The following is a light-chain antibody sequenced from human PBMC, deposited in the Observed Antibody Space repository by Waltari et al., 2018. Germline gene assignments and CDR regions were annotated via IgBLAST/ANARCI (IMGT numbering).Light chain of an antibody. J-gene: IGKJ2*01. CDR1: RDIKNF. CDR2: DTS. CDR3: QQYDDFPPYT. Sequence: DIQMTQSPSSLSASVGDRVTISCQASRDIKNFLNWYQQKPGQAPKLLIYDTSNLEIGVPSMFSGRGSGTHFTFTISSLQPEDVATYYCQQYDDFPPYTFGQGTKVEIK. V-gene: IGKV1-33*01.